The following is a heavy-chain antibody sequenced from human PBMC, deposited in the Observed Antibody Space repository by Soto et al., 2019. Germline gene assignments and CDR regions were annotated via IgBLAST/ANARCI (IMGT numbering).Heavy chain of an antibody. CDR2: ISPSGTT. J-gene: IGHJ4*02. D-gene: IGHD2-21*01. V-gene: IGHV4-34*01. CDR3: ATSLWCSTHSEI. CDR1: GGSFSNNY. Sequence: SETLSLTCAVYGGSFSNNYWTWFRQPPGKGLEWIGEISPSGTTKYIPSLKSRGTISVDTSRKQFFLKVTSVSAADTAVYYCATSLWCSTHSEIWGPGTLGTVSS.